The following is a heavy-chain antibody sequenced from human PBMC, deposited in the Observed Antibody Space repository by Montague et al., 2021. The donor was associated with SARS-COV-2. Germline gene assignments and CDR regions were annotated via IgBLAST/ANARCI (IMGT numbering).Heavy chain of an antibody. J-gene: IGHJ5*02. CDR3: ARQEYYYDGSGYGRLDWFDP. CDR1: GGSISSYY. V-gene: IGHV4-39*01. D-gene: IGHD3-22*01. CDR2: TYYSGST. Sequence: SETLSLTCTVSGGSISSYYWSWIRQPPGKGLEWIGSTYYSGSTYYNPSLKSRVTISVDTSKNQFSLKLSSVTAADTAVYYCARQEYYYDGSGYGRLDWFDPWGQGTLATVSS.